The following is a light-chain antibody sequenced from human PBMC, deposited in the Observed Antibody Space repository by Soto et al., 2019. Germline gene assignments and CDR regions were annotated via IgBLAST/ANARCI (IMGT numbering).Light chain of an antibody. V-gene: IGKV3-11*01. Sequence: IVLTQSPATLSLWPGETAILSCRAIQTVSSYLSWYQHKPGQAPRLLIYDASKRAPGIPARFSGSGSGTDFTLTISSLEPEDFAVYYCQQRSTSITFGQGTRLEIE. CDR1: QTVSSY. J-gene: IGKJ5*01. CDR2: DAS. CDR3: QQRSTSIT.